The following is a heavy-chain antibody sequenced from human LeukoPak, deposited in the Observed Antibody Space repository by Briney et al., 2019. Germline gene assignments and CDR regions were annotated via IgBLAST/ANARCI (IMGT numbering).Heavy chain of an antibody. Sequence: GGSLRLSCAASGFTFSDYYMSWIRQAPGKGLEWVSYISSSGSTIYYADSVKGRFTISRDNAKNSLYLQMNSLRAEDTAVYYCARPYEIDPWYFDLWGRGTLVTVSS. CDR1: GFTFSDYY. J-gene: IGHJ2*01. V-gene: IGHV3-11*01. CDR3: ARPYEIDPWYFDL. D-gene: IGHD3-22*01. CDR2: ISSSGSTI.